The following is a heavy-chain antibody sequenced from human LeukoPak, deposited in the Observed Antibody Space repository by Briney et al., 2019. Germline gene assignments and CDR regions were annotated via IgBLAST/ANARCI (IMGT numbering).Heavy chain of an antibody. CDR2: IYYSGST. CDR1: GGSISSSSYY. D-gene: IGHD2-2*01. J-gene: IGHJ3*02. V-gene: IGHV4-39*01. CDR3: ASLIVVVPAAIRSDAFDI. Sequence: SETLSLTCTVSGGSISSSSYYWGWIRQPPGKGLEWIGSIYYSGSTYYNPSLKSRVTISVDTSKNQFSLKLSSVTAADTAVYYCASLIVVVPAAIRSDAFDIWGQGTMVTVSS.